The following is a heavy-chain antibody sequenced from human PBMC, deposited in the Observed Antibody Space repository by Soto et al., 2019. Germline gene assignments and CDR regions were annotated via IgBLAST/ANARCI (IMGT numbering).Heavy chain of an antibody. V-gene: IGHV3-15*01. CDR2: IKGKPDGGAT. J-gene: IGHJ4*02. CDR1: GFTFNTAW. Sequence: LRLSCAASGFTFNTAWLTWVRQAPGKGLEWVGRIKGKPDGGATDYAALVEGRFMISRDDSQNTVFLQMNSLKTDDTAVYYCTAGSPFNYWGPGTLVTVSS. CDR3: TAGSPFNY.